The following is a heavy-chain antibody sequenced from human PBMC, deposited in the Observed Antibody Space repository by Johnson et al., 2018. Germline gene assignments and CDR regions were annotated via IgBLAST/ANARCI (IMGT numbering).Heavy chain of an antibody. V-gene: IGHV3-30*03. J-gene: IGHJ3*02. CDR1: EFTFSSYG. CDR3: ATVDAFDI. D-gene: IGHD4-17*01. Sequence: QVQLVETGGGVVQXGRSLRLXCAASEFTFSSYGMHWVRQAPGKGLEWVAVISFDGSNKYYADSVKGRFTISRDNSNNTLYLQMNSLRAEDTAVYYCATVDAFDIWGQGTKVTVSS. CDR2: ISFDGSNK.